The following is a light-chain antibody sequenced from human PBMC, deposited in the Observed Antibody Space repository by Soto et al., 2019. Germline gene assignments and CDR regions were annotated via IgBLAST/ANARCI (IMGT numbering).Light chain of an antibody. CDR2: DVS. CDR1: SSDVGGYNY. V-gene: IGLV2-14*01. J-gene: IGLJ2*01. CDR3: YSYTSSSTVL. Sequence: QSVLTQPASVSGSPGQSITISCTGISSDVGGYNYVSWYQQHPDKAPKLMIYDVSNRRSGVSNRFSGSKSGNTASLTISGPQAEDEADYSCYSYTSSSTVLFGGGTQLTVL.